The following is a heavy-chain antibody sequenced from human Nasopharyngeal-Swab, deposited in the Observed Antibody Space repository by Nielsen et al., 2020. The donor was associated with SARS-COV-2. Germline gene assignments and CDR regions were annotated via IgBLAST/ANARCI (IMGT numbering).Heavy chain of an antibody. J-gene: IGHJ3*02. Sequence: SETLSLTCTVSGGSISSGGYYWSWIRQHPGKGLEWIGYIYYSGSTYYNPSLKSRVTISVDTSKNQFSLKLSSVTAADTAVYYCARARITMIVVVNAFDIWGQGTMVIVSS. CDR1: GGSISSGGYY. CDR3: ARARITMIVVVNAFDI. D-gene: IGHD3-22*01. V-gene: IGHV4-31*03. CDR2: IYYSGST.